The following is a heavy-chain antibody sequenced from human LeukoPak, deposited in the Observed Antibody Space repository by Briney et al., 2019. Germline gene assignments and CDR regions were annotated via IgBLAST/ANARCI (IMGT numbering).Heavy chain of an antibody. V-gene: IGHV3-53*01. Sequence: GGSLRLSCAASGFTVSTNYMSWVRQAPGKGLEWVSVLYSNGNRHYADSVKGRFTISRDNSKNTLDLQMNSLRAEDTAVYYCARSVSTPHDAFDIWGQGTMVTVSS. CDR3: ARSVSTPHDAFDI. D-gene: IGHD2-2*01. CDR1: GFTVSTNY. CDR2: LYSNGNR. J-gene: IGHJ3*02.